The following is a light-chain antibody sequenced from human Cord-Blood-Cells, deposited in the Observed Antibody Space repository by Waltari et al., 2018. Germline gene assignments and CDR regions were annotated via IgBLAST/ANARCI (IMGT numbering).Light chain of an antibody. CDR3: CSYAGSSTLV. J-gene: IGLJ3*02. V-gene: IGLV2-23*02. CDR1: RSDGGSYNL. Sequence: QSALTQPAPVPGSPAKSLTISCTGTRSDGGSYNLVSWYQQHPGKAPKLMIYEVSKRPSGVSNRFSGSKSGNTVSLISSGLQAEDEADYYCCSYAGSSTLVFGGGTKLTVL. CDR2: EVS.